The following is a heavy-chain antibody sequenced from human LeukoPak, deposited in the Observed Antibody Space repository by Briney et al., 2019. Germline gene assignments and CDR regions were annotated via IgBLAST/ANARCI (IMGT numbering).Heavy chain of an antibody. Sequence: SGSLRLSCSASGFPFSSYAMHWVRQAPGRGLEYVSAISDSGGSTHYADSVKGRFTISRDNSKNTLYLQMSSLRAEDTAVYFCVRGYSFGPYGMDVWGQGTTVTV. CDR1: GFPFSSYA. V-gene: IGHV3-64D*09. D-gene: IGHD2-15*01. CDR2: ISDSGGST. CDR3: VRGYSFGPYGMDV. J-gene: IGHJ6*02.